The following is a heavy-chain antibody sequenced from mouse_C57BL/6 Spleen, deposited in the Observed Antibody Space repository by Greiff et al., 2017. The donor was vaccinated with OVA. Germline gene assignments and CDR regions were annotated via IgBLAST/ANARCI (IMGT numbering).Heavy chain of an antibody. V-gene: IGHV3-6*01. CDR1: GYSITSGYY. J-gene: IGHJ4*01. CDR2: ISYDGSN. D-gene: IGHD2-3*01. Sequence: VQLQQSGPGLVKPSQSLSLTCSVTGYSITSGYYWNWIRQFPGNKLEWMGYISYDGSNNYNPSLKNRISITRDTSKNQFFLKLNSVTTEDTATYYCARGGYSFYAMDYWGQGTSVTVSS. CDR3: ARGGYSFYAMDY.